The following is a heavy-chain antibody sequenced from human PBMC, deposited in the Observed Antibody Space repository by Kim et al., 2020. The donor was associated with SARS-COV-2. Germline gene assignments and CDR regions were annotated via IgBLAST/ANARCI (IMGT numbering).Heavy chain of an antibody. J-gene: IGHJ4*02. CDR2: IIPIFGTA. Sequence: SVKVSCKASGGTFSSYAISWVRQAPGQGLEWMGGIIPIFGTANYAQKFQGRVTITADESTSTAYMELSSLRSEDTAVYYCARLDYYGSGSYYNLGYERLGEPIGGYWGQGTLVTVSS. D-gene: IGHD3-10*01. CDR1: GGTFSSYA. CDR3: ARLDYYGSGSYYNLGYERLGEPIGGY. V-gene: IGHV1-69*13.